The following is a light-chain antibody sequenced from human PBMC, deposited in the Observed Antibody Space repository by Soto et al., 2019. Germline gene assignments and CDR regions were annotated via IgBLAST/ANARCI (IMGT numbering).Light chain of an antibody. J-gene: IGLJ1*01. V-gene: IGLV2-14*01. Sequence: QSALTQPASVSGSPGQSITLLCTGASSDVGGYNCVSWYQQHPGKAPKLMIHDVTNRPSGVSNRFSGSKSGNTASLTISGIQAQDEADYYCSSYTSSSSYVFGTGTKVTVL. CDR3: SSYTSSSSYV. CDR1: SSDVGGYNC. CDR2: DVT.